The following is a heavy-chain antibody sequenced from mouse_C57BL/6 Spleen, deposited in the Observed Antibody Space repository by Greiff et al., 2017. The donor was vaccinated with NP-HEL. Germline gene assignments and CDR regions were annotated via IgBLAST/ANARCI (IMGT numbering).Heavy chain of an antibody. Sequence: VQLQQSGAELVKPGASVKMSCKASGYTFTSYWITWVKQRPGQGLEWIGDIYPGSGSTNYNEKFKSKATLTVDTSSSTAYMQLSSLTSEDSAVYYCARLLYDYYGYYYAMDYWGQGTSVTVSS. CDR3: ARLLYDYYGYYYAMDY. D-gene: IGHD1-1*01. V-gene: IGHV1-55*01. J-gene: IGHJ4*01. CDR2: IYPGSGST. CDR1: GYTFTSYW.